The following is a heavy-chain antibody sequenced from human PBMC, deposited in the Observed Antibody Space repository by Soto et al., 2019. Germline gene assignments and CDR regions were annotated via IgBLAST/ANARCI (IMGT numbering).Heavy chain of an antibody. CDR2: ISAYNGNT. CDR3: AREQRVTIFGVAKSPDDAFDI. D-gene: IGHD3-3*01. J-gene: IGHJ3*02. CDR1: GYTFTSYG. V-gene: IGHV1-18*01. Sequence: GASVKVSCKASGYTFTSYGISWVRQAPGQGLEWMGWISAYNGNTNYAQKLQGRVTMTTDTSTSTAYMELRSLRSDDTAVYYCAREQRVTIFGVAKSPDDAFDIWGQGTMVT.